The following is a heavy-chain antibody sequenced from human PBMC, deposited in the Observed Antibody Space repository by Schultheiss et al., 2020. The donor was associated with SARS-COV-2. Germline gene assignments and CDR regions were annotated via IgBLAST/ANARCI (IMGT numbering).Heavy chain of an antibody. CDR1: GFTFSSYW. D-gene: IGHD3-3*01. J-gene: IGHJ6*03. CDR3: AKDPAATIFGVVNPFYYYYYMDV. CDR2: IWYDGSNK. V-gene: IGHV3-33*06. Sequence: AGSLRLSCAASGFTFSSYWMSWVRQAPGKGLEWVAVIWYDGSNKYYADSVKGRFTISRDNSKNTLYLQMNSLRAEDTAVYYCAKDPAATIFGVVNPFYYYYYMDVWGKGTTVTVSS.